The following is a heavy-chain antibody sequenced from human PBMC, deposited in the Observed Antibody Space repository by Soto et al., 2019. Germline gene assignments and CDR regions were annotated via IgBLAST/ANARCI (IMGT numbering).Heavy chain of an antibody. CDR3: ARDLRHRSGWSGYFDY. D-gene: IGHD6-19*01. Sequence: SQTLSLTCAISGDSVSSNSAAWNWIRQSPSRGLEWLGRTYYRSKWYNDYAVSVKSRITINPDTSKNQFSLQLNSVTPEDTAVYYCARDLRHRSGWSGYFDYCGQGPLVTVSS. J-gene: IGHJ4*02. CDR1: GDSVSSNSAA. V-gene: IGHV6-1*01. CDR2: TYYRSKWYN.